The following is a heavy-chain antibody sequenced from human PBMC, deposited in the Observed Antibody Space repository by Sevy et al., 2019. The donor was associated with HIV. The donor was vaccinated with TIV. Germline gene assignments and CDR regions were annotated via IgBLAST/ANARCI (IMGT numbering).Heavy chain of an antibody. D-gene: IGHD2-8*02. V-gene: IGHV3-30*02. J-gene: IGHJ3*02. CDR1: GFTFSNHG. CDR3: AKDRKVLLVVYAIPFDVFDI. Sequence: GGSLRLSCAASGFTFSNHGTHWVRQAPGKGLEWVAFIRYDGSNEYYGDSVKGRFTISRDNSKDTLYLQMNSLRPEDTAVYFCAKDRKVLLVVYAIPFDVFDIWGHGTMVTVSS. CDR2: IRYDGSNE.